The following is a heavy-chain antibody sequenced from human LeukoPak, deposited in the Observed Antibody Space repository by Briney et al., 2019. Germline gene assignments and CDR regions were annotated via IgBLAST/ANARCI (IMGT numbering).Heavy chain of an antibody. V-gene: IGHV3-23*01. CDR2: ISGSGGST. CDR3: AKDPSPFYYDEPLDP. J-gene: IGHJ5*02. D-gene: IGHD3-22*01. CDR1: GFTFSSYA. Sequence: PGGSLRLSCAASGFTFSSYAMSWVRQAPGKGLEWVSAISGSGGSTYYADSVKGRFTISRDNSKNMLYLQMNSLRAEDTAVYYCAKDPSPFYYDEPLDPWGQGTLVTVSS.